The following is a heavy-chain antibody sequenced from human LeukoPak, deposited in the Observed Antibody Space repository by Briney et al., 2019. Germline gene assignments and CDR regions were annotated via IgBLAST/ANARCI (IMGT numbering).Heavy chain of an antibody. Sequence: GGSLRLSCAASGFTFSSYAMSWVRQAPGKGLEWVSSVSGSGSSTYYADSVKGRFTISRDNSKNTLYLQMYSLRAEDTAVYYCAEDQRGYGRIIDYWGQGTLVTISS. CDR3: AEDQRGYGRIIDY. D-gene: IGHD3-10*01. V-gene: IGHV3-23*01. CDR1: GFTFSSYA. J-gene: IGHJ4*02. CDR2: VSGSGSST.